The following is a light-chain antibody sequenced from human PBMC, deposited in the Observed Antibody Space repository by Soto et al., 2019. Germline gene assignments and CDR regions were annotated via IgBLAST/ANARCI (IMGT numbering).Light chain of an antibody. V-gene: IGKV3-11*01. J-gene: IGKJ5*01. CDR1: QSVSNNY. CDR2: DAS. CDR3: QQRHMWPIT. Sequence: EIVLTQSPATLSLSPGERATLSCRASQSVSNNYLAWYQQTPGQAPRLLIYDASNRTTGIPARFSGSGSGTDFTLTISSLEPEDSAVYYCQQRHMWPITFGQGTRLEIK.